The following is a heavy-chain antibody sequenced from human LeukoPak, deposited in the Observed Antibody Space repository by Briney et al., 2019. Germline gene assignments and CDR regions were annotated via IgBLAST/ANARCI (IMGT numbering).Heavy chain of an antibody. Sequence: KTSETLSLTCTVSGGSISSSSYYWGWIRQPPGKGLEWIGRIYYSGSTYYNPSLKSRVTISVDTSKKQFSLKLSSVTAADTAVYYCARVNWNDPPVPYFDYWGQGTLVTVSS. CDR3: ARVNWNDPPVPYFDY. V-gene: IGHV4-39*07. J-gene: IGHJ4*02. CDR2: IYYSGST. CDR1: GGSISSSSYY. D-gene: IGHD1-1*01.